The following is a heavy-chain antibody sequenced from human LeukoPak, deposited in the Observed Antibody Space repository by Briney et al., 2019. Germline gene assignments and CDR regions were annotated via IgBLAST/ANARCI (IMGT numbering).Heavy chain of an antibody. Sequence: GGSLGLSCAASGFTFSSYSMNWVRQAPGKGLEWVSYISSSSSTIYYADSVKGRFTISRDNAKNSLYLQMNSLRDEDTAVYYCAREKLLAARPEYYFDYWGQGTLVTVSS. D-gene: IGHD6-6*01. CDR2: ISSSSSTI. J-gene: IGHJ4*02. CDR3: AREKLLAARPEYYFDY. V-gene: IGHV3-48*02. CDR1: GFTFSSYS.